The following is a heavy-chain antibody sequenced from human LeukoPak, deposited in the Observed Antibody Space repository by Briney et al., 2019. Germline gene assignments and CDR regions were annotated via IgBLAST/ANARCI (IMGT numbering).Heavy chain of an antibody. D-gene: IGHD2/OR15-2a*01. CDR2: IWYDGSNK. Sequence: GGSLGLSCAASGFTFSSYGMHWVRQAPGKGLEWVAVIWYDGSNKYYADSVKGRFTISRDNSRNTLYLQMSSLRVEDTAIYYCARGRDYFPIDYWGQGTFVIVSS. CDR1: GFTFSSYG. V-gene: IGHV3-33*01. CDR3: ARGRDYFPIDY. J-gene: IGHJ4*02.